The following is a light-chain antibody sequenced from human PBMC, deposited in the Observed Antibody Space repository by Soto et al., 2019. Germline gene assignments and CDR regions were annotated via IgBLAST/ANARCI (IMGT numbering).Light chain of an antibody. J-gene: IGKJ5*01. Sequence: EIVLTQSPGTLSLSPGERATLSCRASQSVSNNYLAWYQQKPGQAPRLLIFGASSRATGIPDRFSGSGSGTDLTLTISRLEPEDFAVYYCQQYGNSLITFGQGTRLEIK. CDR1: QSVSNNY. CDR2: GAS. CDR3: QQYGNSLIT. V-gene: IGKV3-20*01.